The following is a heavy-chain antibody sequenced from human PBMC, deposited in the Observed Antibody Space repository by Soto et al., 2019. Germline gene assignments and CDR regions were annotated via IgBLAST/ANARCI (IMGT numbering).Heavy chain of an antibody. CDR3: ARLFGELSHFDY. CDR2: IWYDGSNK. V-gene: IGHV3-33*01. J-gene: IGHJ4*02. D-gene: IGHD3-10*02. CDR1: GFTFSSYG. Sequence: PGGSLRLSCAASGFTFSSYGMHWVRQAPGKGLEWVAVIWYDGSNKYYADSVKGRFTISRDNSKNTLYLQMNSLRAEDTAVYYCARLFGELSHFDYWGQGTLVTVSS.